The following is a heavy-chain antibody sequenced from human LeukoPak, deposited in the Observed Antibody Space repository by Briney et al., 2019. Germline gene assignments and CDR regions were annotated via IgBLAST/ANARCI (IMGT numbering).Heavy chain of an antibody. J-gene: IGHJ6*02. CDR3: ARDGNSSGWSRYYYGMDV. Sequence: GRSLRLSCAASGFTFSSYAMHWVRQAPGKGLEWVAVISYDGSNKYYADSVKGRFTISRDNSKNTLYLQMNSLRAEDTAVYYCARDGNSSGWSRYYYGMDVWGQGTTVTVSS. V-gene: IGHV3-30-3*01. CDR1: GFTFSSYA. D-gene: IGHD6-19*01. CDR2: ISYDGSNK.